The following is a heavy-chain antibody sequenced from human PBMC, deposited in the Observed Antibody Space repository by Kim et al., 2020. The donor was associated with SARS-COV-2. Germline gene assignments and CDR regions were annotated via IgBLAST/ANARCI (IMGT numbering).Heavy chain of an antibody. Sequence: GGSLRLSCAASGFTFSSYSMNWVRQAPGKGLEWVSSISSSSSYIYYADSVKGRFTISRDNAKNSLYLQMNSLRAEDTAVYYCARDHYSLGELTYYYYGMDVWGQGTTVTVSS. CDR2: ISSSSSYI. CDR1: GFTFSSYS. CDR3: ARDHYSLGELTYYYYGMDV. J-gene: IGHJ6*02. D-gene: IGHD1-26*01. V-gene: IGHV3-21*01.